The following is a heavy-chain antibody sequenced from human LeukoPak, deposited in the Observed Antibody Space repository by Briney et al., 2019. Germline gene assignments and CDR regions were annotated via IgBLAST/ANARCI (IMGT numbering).Heavy chain of an antibody. CDR2: RYYSVNT. J-gene: IGHJ3*02. D-gene: IGHD4-23*01. CDR3: ARERRGYGGNFAAFDI. V-gene: IGHV4-59*12. Sequence: SETLSLTCTVSGGSFTNYYWSWIRLPPGKGLEWIGYRYYSVNTIYNPSLKSRVTMSLDTSKNQFSLKLSSVTAADTAVYYCARERRGYGGNFAAFDIWGQGTMVTVSS. CDR1: GGSFTNYY.